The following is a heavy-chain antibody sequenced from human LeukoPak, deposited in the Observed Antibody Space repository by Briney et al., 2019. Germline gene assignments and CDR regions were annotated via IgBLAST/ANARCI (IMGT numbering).Heavy chain of an antibody. J-gene: IGHJ4*02. CDR2: INPYSGGT. V-gene: IGHV1-2*02. CDR1: GYTFSDYY. D-gene: IGHD6-19*01. CDR3: ATLRRSGWYIGD. Sequence: APVKVSCKASGYTFSDYYMHWVRQAPGQGLEWMGWINPYSGGTNYAEKFQGRVTTTRDTSITTAYMELSSLRSDDTAMYYCATLRRSGWYIGDWGQGTLVTVSS.